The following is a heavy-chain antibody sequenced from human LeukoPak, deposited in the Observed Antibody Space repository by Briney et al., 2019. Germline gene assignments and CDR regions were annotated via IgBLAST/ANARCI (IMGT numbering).Heavy chain of an antibody. Sequence: GGSLRLSCAASGFTFSSYAMHWVRQAPGKGLEWVAVISYDGSNKYYADSVKGRFTISRDNAKNSLYLQMNSLRAEDTAVYYCARAEYYDILTGYIIKNVGAFDIWGQGTMVTVSS. D-gene: IGHD3-9*01. CDR1: GFTFSSYA. V-gene: IGHV3-30-3*01. CDR2: ISYDGSNK. J-gene: IGHJ3*02. CDR3: ARAEYYDILTGYIIKNVGAFDI.